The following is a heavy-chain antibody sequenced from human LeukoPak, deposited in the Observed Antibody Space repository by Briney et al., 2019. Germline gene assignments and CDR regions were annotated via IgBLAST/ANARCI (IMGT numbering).Heavy chain of an antibody. D-gene: IGHD7-27*01. V-gene: IGHV1-2*02. J-gene: IGHJ3*02. Sequence: GASVKVSCKASGYTFTGYYMHWVRQAPGQGLEWMGWINPNSGGTNYAQKFQGRVTMTRDTSISTAYMELSRLRSDDTAVYYCARVGAKLTGRIKDAFDIWGQGTMVTVSS. CDR2: INPNSGGT. CDR1: GYTFTGYY. CDR3: ARVGAKLTGRIKDAFDI.